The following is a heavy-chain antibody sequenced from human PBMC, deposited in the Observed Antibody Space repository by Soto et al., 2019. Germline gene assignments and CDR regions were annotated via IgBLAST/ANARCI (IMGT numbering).Heavy chain of an antibody. V-gene: IGHV1-8*01. J-gene: IGHJ3*02. Sequence: ASVKVSCKASGYTFTSYDINWVRQATGQGLEWMGWMNPNSGNTGYAQKFQGRVTMTRNTSISTAYMELSSLRSEDTAVYYCARGHVTICGVANAFDIWGQGTMVTVSS. CDR3: ARGHVTICGVANAFDI. CDR1: GYTFTSYD. D-gene: IGHD3-3*01. CDR2: MNPNSGNT.